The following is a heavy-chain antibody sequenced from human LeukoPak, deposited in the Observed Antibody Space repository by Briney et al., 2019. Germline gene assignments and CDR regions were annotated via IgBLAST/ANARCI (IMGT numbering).Heavy chain of an antibody. CDR1: GFTFSDYD. D-gene: IGHD4-17*01. CDR2: IRYDGSNK. J-gene: IGHJ4*02. CDR3: ATGGQRYGDNFNDY. V-gene: IGHV3-30*02. Sequence: GGSLRLSCPASGFTFSDYDMHWVRQAPGKGLEWVALIRYDGSNKYYADSVKGRFTISRDNSKNTLYVQMNSLREEDTAVYYCATGGQRYGDNFNDYWGQGTLVTVSS.